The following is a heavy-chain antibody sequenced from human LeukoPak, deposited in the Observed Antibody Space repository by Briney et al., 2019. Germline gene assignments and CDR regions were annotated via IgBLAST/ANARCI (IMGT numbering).Heavy chain of an antibody. CDR3: ARDTSYGLDY. D-gene: IGHD5-18*01. V-gene: IGHV3-33*08. CDR1: GFMFSSNW. J-gene: IGHJ4*02. Sequence: GGSLRLSCAASGFMFSSNWMSWVRLAPGKGLEWVAVIWYDGSNKYYADSVKGRFTISRDNSKNTLYLQMNSLRAEDTAVYYCARDTSYGLDYWGQGTLVTVSS. CDR2: IWYDGSNK.